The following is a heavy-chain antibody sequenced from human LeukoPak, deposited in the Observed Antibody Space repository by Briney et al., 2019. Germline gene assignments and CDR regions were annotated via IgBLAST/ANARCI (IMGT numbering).Heavy chain of an antibody. CDR2: IYYSGST. V-gene: IGHV4-39*07. J-gene: IGHJ6*03. Sequence: PSETLSLTCTVSGGSISSSSYYWGWIRQPPGKGLEWIGSIYYSGSTYYNPSLKNRVTISVDTSKNQFSLKLSSVTAADTAVYYCARDAGVNQLIYYYYYMDVWGKGTTVTVSS. CDR3: ARDAGVNQLIYYYYYMDV. D-gene: IGHD1-14*01. CDR1: GGSISSSSYY.